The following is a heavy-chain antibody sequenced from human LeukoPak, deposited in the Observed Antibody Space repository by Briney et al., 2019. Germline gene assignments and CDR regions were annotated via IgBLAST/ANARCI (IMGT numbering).Heavy chain of an antibody. CDR3: PKIGGAAKLTTNFDY. CDR2: ISGSGDRT. V-gene: IGHV3-23*01. J-gene: IGHJ4*02. Sequence: PGGSLRLSCAASGFTFSSYAMSWVRQAPGKGLEWVSGISGSGDRTFYADSVKGRFTLSRDNSKNTLYLQMTSLRAEDTATYYGPKIGGAAKLTTNFDYWAEEPIFTVSS. D-gene: IGHD4-17*01. CDR1: GFTFSSYA.